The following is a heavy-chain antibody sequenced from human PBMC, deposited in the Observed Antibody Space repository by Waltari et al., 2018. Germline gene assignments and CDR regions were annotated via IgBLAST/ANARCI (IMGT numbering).Heavy chain of an antibody. J-gene: IGHJ5*02. CDR1: GFTFRSYA. Sequence: EVQLLESGGGLVQPGGSVRLTCAASGFTFRSYAMSWVGQAPGKGLEWVSAISGSGDATYYADSVKGRFTMSRDNSNNRLYLQMNSLRAEDTAIYYCAKDKAAIVYWFDPWGQGTLVTVSS. CDR2: ISGSGDAT. V-gene: IGHV3-23*01. CDR3: AKDKAAIVYWFDP. D-gene: IGHD2-2*01.